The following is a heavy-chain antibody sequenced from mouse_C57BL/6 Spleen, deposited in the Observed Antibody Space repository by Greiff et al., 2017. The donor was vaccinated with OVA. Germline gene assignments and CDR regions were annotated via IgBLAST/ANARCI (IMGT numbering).Heavy chain of an antibody. CDR3: TRRSAMRLPFDY. CDR2: IDPETGGT. Sequence: QVQLQQSGAELVRPGASVTLSCKASGYTFTDYEMHWVKQTPVHGLEWIGAIDPETGGTSYNQKFKGKAILTADNSSSTAYMELRSLTSEDSAVYYCTRRSAMRLPFDYWGQGTTLTVSS. D-gene: IGHD2-4*01. CDR1: GYTFTDYE. V-gene: IGHV1-15*01. J-gene: IGHJ2*01.